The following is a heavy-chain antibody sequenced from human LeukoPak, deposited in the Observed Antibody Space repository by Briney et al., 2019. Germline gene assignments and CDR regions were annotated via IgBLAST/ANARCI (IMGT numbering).Heavy chain of an antibody. CDR1: GFTFRSYW. V-gene: IGHV3-7*05. CDR3: AANGGPFDF. CDR2: IKQEGSEK. J-gene: IGHJ4*02. Sequence: GGSLRLSCAASGFTFRSYWMSWVRQAPGKGLEFGANIKQEGSEKYYVDSVRGRFTISRDNAKNSLYLQMNGLRAEDTAVYYCAANGGPFDFWGQGTLVTVSA. D-gene: IGHD4-23*01.